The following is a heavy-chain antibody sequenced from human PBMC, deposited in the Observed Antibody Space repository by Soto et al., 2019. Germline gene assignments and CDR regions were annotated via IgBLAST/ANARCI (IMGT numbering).Heavy chain of an antibody. CDR2: IIPIFGTA. V-gene: IGHV1-69*13. CDR3: ARGPRKMDWFDH. CDR1: GGTFSSYA. D-gene: IGHD2-8*01. J-gene: IGHJ5*02. Sequence: SVKVSCKASGGTFSSYAISWVRQAPGQGLEWMGGIIPIFGTANYAQKFQGRVTITADESTSTAYMELSSLRSEDTAVYYCARGPRKMDWFDHWGQGTLVTVSS.